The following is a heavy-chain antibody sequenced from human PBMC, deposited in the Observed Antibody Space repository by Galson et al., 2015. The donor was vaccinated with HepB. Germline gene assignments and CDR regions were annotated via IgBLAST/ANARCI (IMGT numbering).Heavy chain of an antibody. V-gene: IGHV1-18*01. CDR2: ISTYNGNT. Sequence: SVKVSCKASGYTFTTYGINWLRQAPGQGLEWMGRISTYNGNTNYAQKFQGRVTMTTDTSTNIAYMELRSLRSDDGAIYYCARGGMATRGGPTFDYWGQGTLVTVSS. CDR3: ARGGMATRGGPTFDY. CDR1: GYTFTTYG. D-gene: IGHD3-16*01. J-gene: IGHJ4*02.